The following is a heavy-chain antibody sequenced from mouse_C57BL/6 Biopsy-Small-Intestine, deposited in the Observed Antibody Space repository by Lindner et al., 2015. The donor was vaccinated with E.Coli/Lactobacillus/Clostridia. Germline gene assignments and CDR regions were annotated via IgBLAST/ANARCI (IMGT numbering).Heavy chain of an antibody. J-gene: IGHJ1*01. V-gene: IGHV2-9-1*01. Sequence: VQLQESGPGLVAPSQSLSITCTVSGFSLTRYVISWVRQPPGKGLEWLGVIWTGGGTNYNSALKSRLSISKDNSKSQVFLKMNSLQIDDTARYYCARNRNYGDWYFDVWGAGTTVTVSS. CDR2: IWTGGGT. D-gene: IGHD1-1*02. CDR1: GFSLTRYV. CDR3: ARNRNYGDWYFDV.